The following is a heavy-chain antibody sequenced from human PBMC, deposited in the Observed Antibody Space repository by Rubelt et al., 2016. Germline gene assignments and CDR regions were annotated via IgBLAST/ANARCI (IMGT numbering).Heavy chain of an antibody. Sequence: QLQLQESGPGLVKPSEPLSLTCTVSGGSISSSSSYWGWIRQPPGKGLEWIGSIYYSGSTYYNPSLRCRVTISVDTSKNQFARKLSSVTAADTAVYYCARDQLELRYYYYYMDVWGKGTTVTVSS. CDR2: IYYSGST. CDR3: ARDQLELRYYYYYMDV. D-gene: IGHD1-7*01. V-gene: IGHV4-39*07. CDR1: GGSISSSSSY. J-gene: IGHJ6*03.